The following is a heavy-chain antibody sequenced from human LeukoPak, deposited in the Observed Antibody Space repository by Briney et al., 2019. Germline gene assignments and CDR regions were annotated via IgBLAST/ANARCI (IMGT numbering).Heavy chain of an antibody. D-gene: IGHD4-17*01. CDR1: GFTFSSYA. Sequence: GGSLRLSCAASGFTFSSYAMSWVRQAPGKGLEWVSAISGSGGSTYYADSVKGRFTISRDNSKNTPYLQMNSLRAEDTAVYYCAKDQGYGDLHPFDYWGQGTLVTVSS. J-gene: IGHJ4*02. CDR3: AKDQGYGDLHPFDY. V-gene: IGHV3-23*01. CDR2: ISGSGGST.